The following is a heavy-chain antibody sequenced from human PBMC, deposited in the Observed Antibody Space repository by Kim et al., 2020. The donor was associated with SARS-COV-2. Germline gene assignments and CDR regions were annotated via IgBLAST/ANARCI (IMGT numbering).Heavy chain of an antibody. CDR1: GGSFSGYY. CDR2: INHSGST. D-gene: IGHD2-15*01. Sequence: SETLSLTCAAYGGSFSGYYWSWIRQPPGKGLEWIGEINHSGSTNYNPSLKSRVTISVDTSKNQFSLKLSSVTAADTAVYYCARESGHMVVVVVAPYYYYYMDVWGKGTPVTVSS. J-gene: IGHJ6*03. V-gene: IGHV4-34*01. CDR3: ARESGHMVVVVVAPYYYYYMDV.